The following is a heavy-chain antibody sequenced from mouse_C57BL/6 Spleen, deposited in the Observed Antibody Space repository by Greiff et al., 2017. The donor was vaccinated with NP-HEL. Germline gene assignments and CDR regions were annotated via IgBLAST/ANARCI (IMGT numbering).Heavy chain of an antibody. CDR3: TTVVADY. CDR1: GYTFTDYE. D-gene: IGHD1-1*01. V-gene: IGHV1-15*01. J-gene: IGHJ2*01. CDR2: IDPETGGT. Sequence: VQLQQSGAELVRPGASVTLSCKASGYTFTDYEMHRVKQTPVHGLEWIGAIDPETGGTAYNQKFKGKAILTADKSSSTAYMELRSLTSEDSAVYYCTTVVADYWGKGTTLTVSS.